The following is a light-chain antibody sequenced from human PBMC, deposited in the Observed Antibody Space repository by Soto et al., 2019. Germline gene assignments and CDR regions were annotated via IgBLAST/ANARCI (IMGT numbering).Light chain of an antibody. V-gene: IGKV3-20*01. CDR1: QSLTSIY. CDR3: HQYGSSPRT. CDR2: GVS. J-gene: IGKJ1*01. Sequence: EIVLTQSPGTLSLSPGERATLSCRASQSLTSIYLAWYQQKPGQAPRLLIYGVSNRATGIPDRFSGSGSGTDFTLTISRLEPEDFAVYYCHQYGSSPRTFGQGTKVEIK.